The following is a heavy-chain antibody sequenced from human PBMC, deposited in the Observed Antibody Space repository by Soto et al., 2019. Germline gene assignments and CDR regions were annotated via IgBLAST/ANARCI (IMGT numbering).Heavy chain of an antibody. CDR3: ARDLMYSSSWYVYYYYYGMDV. Sequence: GGSLRLSCAASGFTFSSYGMHWVRQAPGKGLEWVAVIWYDGSNKYYADSVKGRFTISSDNSKNTLYLQMNSLRAEDTAVYYCARDLMYSSSWYVYYYYYGMDVWGQGTTVTVSS. V-gene: IGHV3-33*01. J-gene: IGHJ6*02. CDR2: IWYDGSNK. D-gene: IGHD6-13*01. CDR1: GFTFSSYG.